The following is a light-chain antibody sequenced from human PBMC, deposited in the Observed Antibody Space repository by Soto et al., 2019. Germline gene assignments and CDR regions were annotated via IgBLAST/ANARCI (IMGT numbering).Light chain of an antibody. Sequence: QSVLTQPPSVSGAPGQRVTISCTGSSSNIGVHNDVHWYQQLPGTAPKLLIYGITNRPSGVPDRFSGSKSGTSASLAITGLQAEDEADYYCQSYDSSLSGSLVFGGGTKLTVL. V-gene: IGLV1-40*01. CDR3: QSYDSSLSGSLV. J-gene: IGLJ3*02. CDR2: GIT. CDR1: SSNIGVHND.